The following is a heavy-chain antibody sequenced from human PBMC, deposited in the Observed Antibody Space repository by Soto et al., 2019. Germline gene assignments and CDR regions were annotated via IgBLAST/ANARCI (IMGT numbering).Heavy chain of an antibody. CDR2: LYTDGTRT. V-gene: IGHV3-74*01. Sequence: GGFLRLSCAASGFTFISYWMHWVRQAPGKGLVWVSRLYTDGTRTSYADSVKGRFTISRDNAKNTLYLQMNSLRAEDTAVYYCARGAGGYYYMDVWGKGTTVTVSS. CDR3: ARGAGGYYYMDV. J-gene: IGHJ6*03. CDR1: GFTFISYW. D-gene: IGHD3-10*01.